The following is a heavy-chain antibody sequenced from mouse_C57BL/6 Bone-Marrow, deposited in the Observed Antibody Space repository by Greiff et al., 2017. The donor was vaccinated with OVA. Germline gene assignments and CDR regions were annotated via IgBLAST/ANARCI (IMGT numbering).Heavy chain of an antibody. J-gene: IGHJ4*01. D-gene: IGHD2-4*01. CDR3: ARIYYDYDVDAMDY. CDR2: IDPSDSYT. V-gene: IGHV1-59*01. Sequence: QVQLQQPGAELVRPGTSVKLSCKASGYTFTSYWMHWVQQRPGQGLEWIGVIDPSDSYTNYNQKFKGKATLTVDTSSSTAYMQLSSLTSEDSAVYYCARIYYDYDVDAMDYWGQGTSVTVSS. CDR1: GYTFTSYW.